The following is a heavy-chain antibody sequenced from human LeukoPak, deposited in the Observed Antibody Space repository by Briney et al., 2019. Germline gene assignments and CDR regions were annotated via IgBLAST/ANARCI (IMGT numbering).Heavy chain of an antibody. D-gene: IGHD6-13*01. Sequence: SETLSLTCTVSGGSISSSSYYWGWIRQPPGKGLEWIGTIYYSGTAHYSPSLKSRVTISVDTSMNQFSLRLSSVTAADTAVFYCARVAAARYYYYMDVWGKGTTVTVSS. CDR2: IYYSGTA. CDR1: GGSISSSSYY. V-gene: IGHV4-39*01. J-gene: IGHJ6*03. CDR3: ARVAAARYYYYMDV.